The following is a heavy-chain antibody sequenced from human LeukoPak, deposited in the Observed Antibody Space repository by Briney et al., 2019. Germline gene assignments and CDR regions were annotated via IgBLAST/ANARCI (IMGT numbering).Heavy chain of an antibody. J-gene: IGHJ4*02. CDR1: GYTFTGYY. CDR3: ARDVVRGAYFDY. Sequence: ASVKISCKASGYTFTGYYMHWVRQAPGQGLEWMGWINPNSGGTNYAQKFQGRVTMTRDTSISTAYMELSRPRSDDTAVYYCARDVVRGAYFDYWGQGTLVTVSS. V-gene: IGHV1-2*02. CDR2: INPNSGGT. D-gene: IGHD3-10*01.